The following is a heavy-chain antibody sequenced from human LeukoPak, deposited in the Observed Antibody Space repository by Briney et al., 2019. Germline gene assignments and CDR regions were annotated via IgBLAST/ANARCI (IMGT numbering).Heavy chain of an antibody. Sequence: SETLSLTCTVSGGSISSYYWSWIRQPAGKGLEWIGRIYTSGSTNYNPSLKSRVTMSVDTSKNQFSLKLSSVTAADTAVYYCARDQRVDIVVVPAFPDVWGKGTTVTVSS. CDR2: IYTSGST. CDR3: ARDQRVDIVVVPAFPDV. J-gene: IGHJ6*04. V-gene: IGHV4-4*07. CDR1: GGSISSYY. D-gene: IGHD2-2*03.